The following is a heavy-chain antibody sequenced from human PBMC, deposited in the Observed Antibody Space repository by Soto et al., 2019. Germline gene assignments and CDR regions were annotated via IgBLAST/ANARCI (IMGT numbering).Heavy chain of an antibody. J-gene: IGHJ6*02. Sequence: QVQRVESGGGVVQPGRSLRLSCVASGFTSSNYFMHWVRQAPGKGLEWVALISYDGSNNHYTDSVKGRFTISRDNSKNTLYLQMNSLRGEDTAVYFCARGDPYYGMDVWGQGTTVTVSS. V-gene: IGHV3-30*04. CDR3: ARGDPYYGMDV. CDR2: ISYDGSNN. CDR1: GFTSSNYF.